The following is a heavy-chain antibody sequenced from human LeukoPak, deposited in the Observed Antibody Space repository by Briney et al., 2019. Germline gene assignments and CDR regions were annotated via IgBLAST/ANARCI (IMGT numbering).Heavy chain of an antibody. D-gene: IGHD6-13*01. V-gene: IGHV4-39*01. CDR2: ICYSGST. J-gene: IGHJ4*02. CDR3: ARGTIAAAAYPLDY. CDR1: GGSISSSSYY. Sequence: SETLSLTCTVSGGSISSSSYYWGWIRQPPGKGLEWIGSICYSGSTYYNPSLKSRVTISVDTSKNQFSLKLSSVTAADTAVYYCARGTIAAAAYPLDYWGQGTLVTVSS.